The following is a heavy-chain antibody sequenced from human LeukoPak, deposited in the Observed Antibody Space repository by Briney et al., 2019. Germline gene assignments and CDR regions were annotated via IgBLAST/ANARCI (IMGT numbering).Heavy chain of an antibody. J-gene: IGHJ5*02. CDR3: ARVAAAHGFDP. CDR1: GGSISSYY. CDR2: IYTSGST. V-gene: IGHV4-4*07. Sequence: SETLSLTCTVSGGSISSYYWSWIRQPAGKGLEWIGRIYTSGSTNYNPSLKSRVTMSADTSKNQFSLKLSSVTAADMAVYYCARVAAAHGFDPWGQGTLVTVSS. D-gene: IGHD6-13*01.